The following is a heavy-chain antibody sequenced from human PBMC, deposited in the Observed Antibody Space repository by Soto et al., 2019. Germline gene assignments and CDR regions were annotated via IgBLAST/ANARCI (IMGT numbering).Heavy chain of an antibody. CDR3: ARDVGNYVPYYYGMDV. D-gene: IGHD1-7*01. J-gene: IGHJ6*02. Sequence: QAQLVESGGGGVQPGRSLRLSCAASEFTFNTYAMHWVRQAPGKGLEWVAVIAYDGNDKYYADSVKGRFTISRDNSKNALYLQMNTLRPEDTAMYYCARDVGNYVPYYYGMDVWGQGTTVTVSS. V-gene: IGHV3-30*03. CDR2: IAYDGNDK. CDR1: EFTFNTYA.